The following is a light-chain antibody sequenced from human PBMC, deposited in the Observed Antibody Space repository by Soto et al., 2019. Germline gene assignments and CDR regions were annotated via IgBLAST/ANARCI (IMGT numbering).Light chain of an antibody. Sequence: QSALTQPASVSGSPGQSITISCTGTSSDVGGYDFVSWYRQYPGQAPKILIYEVTHRPSGVPDRFSGSKSGNTASLTISGLQADHEADYYCSSYTITSSPVFGPGTKLTVL. V-gene: IGLV2-14*01. CDR1: SSDVGGYDF. CDR2: EVT. CDR3: SSYTITSSPV. J-gene: IGLJ1*01.